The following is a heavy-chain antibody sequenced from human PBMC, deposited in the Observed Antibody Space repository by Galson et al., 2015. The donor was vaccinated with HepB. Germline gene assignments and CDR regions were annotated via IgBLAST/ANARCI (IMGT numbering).Heavy chain of an antibody. D-gene: IGHD1-14*01. Sequence: CAISGDSVSSNSAAWNWIRQSPSRGLEWLGRTYYRSKWYNDYAVSVKSRITINPDTSKNQFSLQLNSVTPEDTAVYYCARGNRNLGSRAIIDYWGQGTLVTVSS. CDR1: GDSVSSNSAA. V-gene: IGHV6-1*01. CDR3: ARGNRNLGSRAIIDY. CDR2: TYYRSKWYN. J-gene: IGHJ4*02.